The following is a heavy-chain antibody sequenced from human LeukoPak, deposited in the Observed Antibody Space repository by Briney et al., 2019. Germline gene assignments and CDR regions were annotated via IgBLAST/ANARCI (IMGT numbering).Heavy chain of an antibody. Sequence: GASVKVSCKASGYTFTSYGISWVRQAPGQGLEWMGWISAYNGNTNYAQKLQGRVTMTTDTSTSTAYMELRSLRSDDTAVYYCARVRGLVGPYSRSPNWFDPWGQGTLVTVSS. D-gene: IGHD1-26*01. CDR3: ARVRGLVGPYSRSPNWFDP. CDR1: GYTFTSYG. V-gene: IGHV1-18*01. CDR2: ISAYNGNT. J-gene: IGHJ5*02.